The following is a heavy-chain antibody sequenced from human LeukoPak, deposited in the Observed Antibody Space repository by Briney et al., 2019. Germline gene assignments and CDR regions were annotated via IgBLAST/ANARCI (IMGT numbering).Heavy chain of an antibody. CDR2: INAGNGNI. D-gene: IGHD4-17*01. V-gene: IGHV1-3*01. Sequence: ASVKVSCKASGYTFSSYAIHWVRQAPGQSLEWMGWINAGNGNIKYSQKFQGRVTITRDTSANTAYMELSSLRSEDTAVYYCARGPTTTVTKSWFDPWGQGTLVTVSS. CDR3: ARGPTTTVTKSWFDP. CDR1: GYTFSSYA. J-gene: IGHJ5*02.